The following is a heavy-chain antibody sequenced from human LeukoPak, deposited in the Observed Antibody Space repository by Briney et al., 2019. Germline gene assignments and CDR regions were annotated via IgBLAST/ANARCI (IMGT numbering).Heavy chain of an antibody. J-gene: IGHJ5*01. Sequence: GGSLRLSCAATGFIFSSHAMHWVRQAPGKGLEYVSAINSNGDSTYHAHSVKGRFTISRDNSKNSLYLQMGSLRAGDMAVYYCAREGQWLDSWGLGTLVTVSS. CDR3: AREGQWLDS. CDR1: GFIFSSHA. V-gene: IGHV3-64*01. D-gene: IGHD6-19*01. CDR2: INSNGDST.